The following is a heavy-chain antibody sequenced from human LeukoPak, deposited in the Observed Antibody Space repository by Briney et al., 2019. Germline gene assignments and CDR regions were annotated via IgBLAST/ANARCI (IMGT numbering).Heavy chain of an antibody. V-gene: IGHV1-69*13. D-gene: IGHD3-22*01. CDR2: IIPMFGSA. Sequence: SVKVSCKASGDTFSRYKISWVRQAPGEGLEWMGCIIPMFGSADYSQKFQGRVTITADESTGTAYMELSSLTSEDTAMYYCASLKKPATYYDSPGHYYGGQETLVTVSS. J-gene: IGHJ4*02. CDR3: ASLKKPATYYDSPGHYY. CDR1: GDTFSRYK.